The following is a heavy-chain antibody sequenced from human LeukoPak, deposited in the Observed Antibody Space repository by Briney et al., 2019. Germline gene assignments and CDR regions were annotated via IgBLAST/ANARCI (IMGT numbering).Heavy chain of an antibody. CDR2: IIPIFGTA. V-gene: IGHV1-69*13. Sequence: ASVKVSCKASGGTFSSYAISWVRQAPGQGLEWMGGIIPIFGTANYAQKFQGRVTITADESTSTAYTELSSLRSEDTAVYYCARARSIAAAGAFDYWGQGTLVTVSS. D-gene: IGHD6-13*01. CDR3: ARARSIAAAGAFDY. J-gene: IGHJ4*02. CDR1: GGTFSSYA.